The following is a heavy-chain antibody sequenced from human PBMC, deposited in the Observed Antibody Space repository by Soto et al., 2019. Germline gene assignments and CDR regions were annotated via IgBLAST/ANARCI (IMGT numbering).Heavy chain of an antibody. V-gene: IGHV5-51*01. Sequence: GESLKISCKGSGYSFTRYWIGWVRQMPGKGLEWMGIIYPGDSETRYSPSFQGQVTISADKSISTAYLQWSSLKASDTAMYYCARHGVGDILTGQPDYWGQGTLVTVSS. CDR3: ARHGVGDILTGQPDY. J-gene: IGHJ4*02. D-gene: IGHD3-9*01. CDR2: IYPGDSET. CDR1: GYSFTRYW.